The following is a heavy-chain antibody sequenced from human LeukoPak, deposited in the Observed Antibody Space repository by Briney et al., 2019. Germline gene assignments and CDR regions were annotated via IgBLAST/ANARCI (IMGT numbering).Heavy chain of an antibody. CDR2: INHSGST. Sequence: PSETLSLTCAVYGGSFSGYSWSWIRQPPGKGLEWIGEINHSGSTNYNPSLKRRVTISVETSKNQFSLKLSSVTAADTAVYYCARGVAYYDFWSGYPYYFDYWGQGTLVTVSS. J-gene: IGHJ4*02. D-gene: IGHD3-3*01. CDR1: GGSFSGYS. CDR3: ARGVAYYDFWSGYPYYFDY. V-gene: IGHV4-34*01.